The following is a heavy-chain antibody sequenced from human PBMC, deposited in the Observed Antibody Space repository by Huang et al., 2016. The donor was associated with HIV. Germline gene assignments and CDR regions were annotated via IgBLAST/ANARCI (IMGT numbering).Heavy chain of an antibody. D-gene: IGHD3-10*01. CDR1: GLSFSSYT. J-gene: IGHJ4*02. CDR2: SSRSGSSI. Sequence: EMQLVQSGGGLVKPGGSLRLPCAASGLSFSSYTLTLVRQTPDKGLEWVSTSSRSGSSIYYVDFVKGKGRLTVSRDNAKKSVYLQIKSLRAEDAAVYYCATVGWNSGSDAFYFDYWGQGTLVTVSS. CDR3: ATVGWNSGSDAFYFDY. V-gene: IGHV3-21*02.